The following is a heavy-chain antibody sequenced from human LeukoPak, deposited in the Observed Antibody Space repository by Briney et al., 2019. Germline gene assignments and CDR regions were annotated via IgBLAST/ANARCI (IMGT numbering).Heavy chain of an antibody. D-gene: IGHD5-24*01. CDR1: GYTFTGYY. CDR3: AREDGHSPDP. J-gene: IGHJ5*02. CDR2: INPNSGGT. Sequence: ASVKVSCKASGYTFTGYYIHWVRQAPGQGLEWTGWINPNSGGTTYAQNFQGRVTMTRDTSISTAYMELSRLTSDDTAVYYCAREDGHSPDPWGQGTLVTVSS. V-gene: IGHV1-2*02.